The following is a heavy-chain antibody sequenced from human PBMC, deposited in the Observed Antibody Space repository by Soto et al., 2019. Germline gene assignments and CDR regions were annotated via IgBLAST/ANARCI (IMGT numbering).Heavy chain of an antibody. CDR3: AGVRLNCSGGSCSFYYAMDV. CDR1: GGTFKNYA. J-gene: IGHJ6*02. V-gene: IGHV1-69*01. D-gene: IGHD2-15*01. CDR2: IIPMFGAA. Sequence: QVQLVQSGPEVKKPGSSVKVSCKASGGTFKNYAISWVRQAPGPGLEWMGGIIPMFGAANYAQQFQGRVTITADEATRTAYMDLSSLRAEDTAISYCAGVRLNCSGGSCSFYYAMDVWGQGTLVTVSS.